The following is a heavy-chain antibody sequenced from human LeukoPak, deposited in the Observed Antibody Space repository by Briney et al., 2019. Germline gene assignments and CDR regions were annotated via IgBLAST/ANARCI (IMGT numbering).Heavy chain of an antibody. CDR2: INPNSGGT. D-gene: IGHD1-1*01. Sequence: ASVKVSFKASGYTFTVCYMHWVRQAPGQGLEWMGWINPNSGGTNYAQKFQGRVTMTRDTSISTAYMELSRLRSDDTAVYYCARLSLGWKDIDYWGQGTLVTVSS. CDR3: ARLSLGWKDIDY. J-gene: IGHJ4*02. CDR1: GYTFTVCY. V-gene: IGHV1-2*02.